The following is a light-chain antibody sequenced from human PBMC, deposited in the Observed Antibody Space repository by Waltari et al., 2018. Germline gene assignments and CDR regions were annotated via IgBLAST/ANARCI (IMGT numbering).Light chain of an antibody. V-gene: IGLV1-40*01. J-gene: IGLJ1*01. CDR2: GTD. Sequence: QSVLTQPPSVSGAPGQRVTISCTGSSSNIGAGYDVHWYQQLPGTAPKLLIYGTDIRPSGVPDRLSGSRAGASAALASTGLQAEDEGEYYGQSYETTLSAVCGTGTKVSVL. CDR1: SSNIGAGYD. CDR3: QSYETTLSAV.